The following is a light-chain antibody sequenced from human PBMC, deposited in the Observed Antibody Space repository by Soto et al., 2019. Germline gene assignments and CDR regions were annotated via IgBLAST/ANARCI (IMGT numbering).Light chain of an antibody. V-gene: IGKV1-39*01. Sequence: DIQMTQSPASLSVSVGDRVTITCRASQSINNYLNWYKQKPGKAPKLLIYAASGLQTGVPSRFTGSGSGTDFTLTIISLQPEDYATYFCKQSYSMPYAFGPGTKVDIK. CDR3: KQSYSMPYA. CDR1: QSINNY. CDR2: AAS. J-gene: IGKJ2*01.